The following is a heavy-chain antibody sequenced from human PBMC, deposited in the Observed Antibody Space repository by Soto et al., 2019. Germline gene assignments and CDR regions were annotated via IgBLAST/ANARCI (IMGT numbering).Heavy chain of an antibody. J-gene: IGHJ6*02. V-gene: IGHV1-18*01. CDR1: GYTFTSYG. Sequence: ASVKVSCKASGYTFTSYGISWVRQAPGQGLEWMGWISPNSGSTNYAQKLQGWVTMTRDTSISTAYMELSRLRSDDTAVYYCARVSGICSTSCYRYGMDVWGQGTTVTVSS. CDR3: ARVSGICSTSCYRYGMDV. CDR2: ISPNSGST. D-gene: IGHD2-2*02.